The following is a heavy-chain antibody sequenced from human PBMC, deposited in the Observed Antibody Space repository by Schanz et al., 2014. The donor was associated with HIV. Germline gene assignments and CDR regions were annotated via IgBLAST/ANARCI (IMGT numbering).Heavy chain of an antibody. Sequence: QVQLVESGGGVVQPGRSLRLSCAASGFTFSSFGMHWVRQAPGKGLEWVAVISSDGSEEYFADSVKGRFTISRDKSKNTLFLQMNSLRAEDTTVYYCARGGYNYGREGYFDYWGQGTLVTVSS. J-gene: IGHJ4*02. CDR1: GFTFSSFG. V-gene: IGHV3-30*03. CDR3: ARGGYNYGREGYFDY. D-gene: IGHD5-18*01. CDR2: ISSDGSEE.